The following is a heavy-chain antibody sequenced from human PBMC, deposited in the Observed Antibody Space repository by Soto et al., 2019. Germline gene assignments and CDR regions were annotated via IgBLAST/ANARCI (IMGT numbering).Heavy chain of an antibody. D-gene: IGHD7-27*01. CDR2: IYPGDSDT. V-gene: IGHV5-51*01. J-gene: IGHJ6*02. CDR3: ARWTGAFLGDKYYYYGMDV. Sequence: GESLKISFKGSGYSFTSYWIGWVRQMPGKGLEWMGIIYPGDSDTRYSPSFQGQVTISADKSISTAYLQWSSLKASDTAMYYCARWTGAFLGDKYYYYGMDVWGQGTTVTVSS. CDR1: GYSFTSYW.